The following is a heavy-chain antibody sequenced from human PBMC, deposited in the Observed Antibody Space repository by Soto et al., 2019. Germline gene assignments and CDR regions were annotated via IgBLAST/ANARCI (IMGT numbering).Heavy chain of an antibody. D-gene: IGHD3-10*01. CDR2: IYYSGST. Sequence: SEPLSLTCTVSGGSISSGGYYWSWIRQHPGKGLEWIGYIYYSGSTYYNPSLKSRVTISVDTSKNQFSLKLSSVTAADTAVYYCARYYVGRGVIVRFGFEIWGQVTMVTV. J-gene: IGHJ3*02. V-gene: IGHV4-31*03. CDR1: GGSISSGGYY. CDR3: ARYYVGRGVIVRFGFEI.